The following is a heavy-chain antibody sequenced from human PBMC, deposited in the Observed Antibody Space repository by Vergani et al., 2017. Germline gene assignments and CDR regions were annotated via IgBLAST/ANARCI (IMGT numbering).Heavy chain of an antibody. CDR2: IIPIFGTA. V-gene: IGHV1-69*12. Sequence: QVQLVQSGAEVKKPGSSVKVSCKASGGTFSSYAISWVRQAPGQGLEWMGGIIPIFGTANYAQKFQGRVTITADESTSTVYMELSSLRSEDTAVYYCAREARTXYCDSSGRSYFDYWGRGTLVTVSS. D-gene: IGHD3-22*01. CDR3: AREARTXYCDSSGRSYFDY. CDR1: GGTFSSYA. J-gene: IGHJ4*02.